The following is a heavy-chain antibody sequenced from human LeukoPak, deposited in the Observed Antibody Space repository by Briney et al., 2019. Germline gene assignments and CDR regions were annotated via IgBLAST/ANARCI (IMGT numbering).Heavy chain of an antibody. CDR1: GFTFSSYA. CDR2: ISGSGGST. Sequence: GGSLRLSCAASGFTFSSYAMSWVRQAPGKGLEWVSAISGSGGSTYYADSVKGRFTISRDNSKNTLYLQMNSLRAEDTAVYYCAKENLYCSGGSCYSGYYFDYWGQGTLVTVSS. V-gene: IGHV3-23*01. D-gene: IGHD2-15*01. CDR3: AKENLYCSGGSCYSGYYFDY. J-gene: IGHJ4*02.